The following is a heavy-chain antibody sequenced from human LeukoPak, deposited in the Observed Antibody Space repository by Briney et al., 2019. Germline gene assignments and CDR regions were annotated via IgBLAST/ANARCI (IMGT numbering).Heavy chain of an antibody. D-gene: IGHD5-24*01. J-gene: IGHJ6*03. V-gene: IGHV3-7*01. CDR2: IKQDGSEK. Sequence: PGGSLRLSCAASGFTFSSYWLSWVRQAPGKGLEWVANIKQDGSEKYYVDSVKGRFTISRDNPKNSLYLQMNSQRDEDTAVYFCEAGYNYSYYYMDFWGKGNTVTVSS. CDR3: EAGYNYSYYYMDF. CDR1: GFTFSSYW.